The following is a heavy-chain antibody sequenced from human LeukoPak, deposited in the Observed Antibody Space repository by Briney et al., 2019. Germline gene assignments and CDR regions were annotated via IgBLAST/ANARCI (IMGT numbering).Heavy chain of an antibody. D-gene: IGHD2-2*01. CDR3: ARVTQYCSSTSCYKPFDY. CDR2: INPNSGGT. CDR1: GYTFTSYA. Sequence: ASVKVSCKASGYTFTSYAMHWVRQAPGQGLEWMGWINPNSGGTNYAQKFQGRVTMTRDTSISTAYMELSRLRSDDTAVYYCARVTQYCSSTSCYKPFDYWGQGTLVTVSS. V-gene: IGHV1-2*02. J-gene: IGHJ4*02.